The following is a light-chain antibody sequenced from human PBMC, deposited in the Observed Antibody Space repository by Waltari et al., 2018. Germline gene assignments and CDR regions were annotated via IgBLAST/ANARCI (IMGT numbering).Light chain of an antibody. J-gene: IGLJ3*02. CDR1: SSHIGDNY. V-gene: IGLV1-51*02. CDR3: ETWDSSLKGEL. Sequence: QSVLTQPPSLSAAPGQRVTISCSGSSSHIGDNYVSGYEQLRGPAPKLLTSEMKHRPSGSPDLCSRSKAGTSSTLAITGLQTGDEADYYCETWDSSLKGELFGGCTNLFVL. CDR2: EMK.